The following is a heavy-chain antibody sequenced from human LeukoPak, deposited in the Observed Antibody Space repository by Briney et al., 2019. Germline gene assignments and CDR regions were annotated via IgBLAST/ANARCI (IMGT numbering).Heavy chain of an antibody. CDR3: AREVEISWAFDI. CDR1: GFTFGDYY. Sequence: GGSLRLSCAASGFTFGDYYMSWIRQAPGKGLEWVSYISSSGSTIYYADSVKGRFTISRDNAKNSLYLQMNSLRAEDTAVYYCAREVEISWAFDIWGQGTMVTVSS. CDR2: ISSSGSTI. D-gene: IGHD1-1*01. J-gene: IGHJ3*02. V-gene: IGHV3-11*04.